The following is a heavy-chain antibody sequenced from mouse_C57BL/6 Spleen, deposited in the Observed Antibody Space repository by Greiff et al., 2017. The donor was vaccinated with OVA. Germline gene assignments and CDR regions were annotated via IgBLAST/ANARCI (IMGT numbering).Heavy chain of an antibody. CDR3: AGGLLHFAY. Sequence: QVQLQQPGAELVMPGASVKLSCKASGYTFTSYWMHWVKQRPGQGLEWIGEIDPSDSYTNYNQKFKGKSTLTVDKSSSTAYMQLSSLTSEDSAVYYCAGGLLHFAYWGQGTLVTVSA. CDR1: GYTFTSYW. CDR2: IDPSDSYT. D-gene: IGHD2-3*01. J-gene: IGHJ3*01. V-gene: IGHV1-69*01.